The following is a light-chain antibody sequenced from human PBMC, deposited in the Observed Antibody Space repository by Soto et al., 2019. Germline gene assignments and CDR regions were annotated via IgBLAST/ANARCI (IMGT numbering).Light chain of an antibody. V-gene: IGKV3-11*01. CDR3: QHRNNLQWT. J-gene: IGKJ1*01. Sequence: EVVLTQSPATLSLSPRERATLSCRASQSVSTYLAWYQQQPGQAPRLLIYDASNRATGIPPRFSGSGSGTDFTLTISSLEPEDFAVYYCQHRNNLQWTFGQGTKVEIK. CDR2: DAS. CDR1: QSVSTY.